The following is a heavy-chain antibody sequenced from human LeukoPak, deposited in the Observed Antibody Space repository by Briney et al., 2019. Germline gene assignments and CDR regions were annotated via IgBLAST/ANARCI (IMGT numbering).Heavy chain of an antibody. CDR1: GVSFSGYY. CDR2: INHSGSI. CDR3: ASEGDEQLDY. J-gene: IGHJ4*02. Sequence: SETLSLTCAVYGVSFSGYYWSWIRQPPGKGLEWIGEINHSGSINYNPSLKSRVTISVDTSKNQFSLKLSSVTAADTAVYYCASEGDEQLDYWGQGTLVTVSS. D-gene: IGHD3-16*01. V-gene: IGHV4-34*01.